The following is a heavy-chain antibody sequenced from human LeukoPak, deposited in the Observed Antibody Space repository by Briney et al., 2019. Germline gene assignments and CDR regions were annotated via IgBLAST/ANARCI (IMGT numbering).Heavy chain of an antibody. J-gene: IGHJ5*02. CDR3: AKGVAGATGWFDP. CDR2: INWNGGST. Sequence: GGSLRLSCAASGFAFDDYGMSWVRQAPGKGLEWVSGINWNGGSTGYADSVKGRFTISRDNAKNSLYLQMNSLRAEDTAVYYCAKGVAGATGWFDPWGQGTLVTVSS. CDR1: GFAFDDYG. D-gene: IGHD1-26*01. V-gene: IGHV3-20*04.